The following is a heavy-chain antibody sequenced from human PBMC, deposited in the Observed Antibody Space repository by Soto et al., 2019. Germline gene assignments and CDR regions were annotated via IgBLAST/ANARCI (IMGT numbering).Heavy chain of an antibody. J-gene: IGHJ6*02. D-gene: IGHD1-26*01. CDR2: TNTGGTT. CDR3: AKGDGFILAV. V-gene: IGHV3-53*02. CDR1: GFTVNSHY. Sequence: EVQVLATGGGLIQPGGSLRLYCAASGFTVNSHYMSWVRQAPGEGLQWVSITNTGGTTYYADSVKGRFTVSRDYSKNTLYLQMNSLRAEDTAVYYCAKGDGFILAVWGQGTTVSVSS.